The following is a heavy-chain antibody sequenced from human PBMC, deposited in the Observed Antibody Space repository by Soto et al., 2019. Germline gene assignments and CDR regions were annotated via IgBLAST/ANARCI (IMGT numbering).Heavy chain of an antibody. D-gene: IGHD3-22*01. CDR3: ARADSSVLSITMIVVEDTYFDY. J-gene: IGHJ4*02. CDR2: IKEDGSEK. CDR1: GFTFNSYC. Sequence: PGGSLRLSCAASGFTFNSYCMSWVRHAPGKGLEWVANIKEDGSEKYYVDSVKGRFTISRDNAKNSLYLQMNSLRAEDTAVYYCARADSSVLSITMIVVEDTYFDYWGQGTLVTVSS. V-gene: IGHV3-7*01.